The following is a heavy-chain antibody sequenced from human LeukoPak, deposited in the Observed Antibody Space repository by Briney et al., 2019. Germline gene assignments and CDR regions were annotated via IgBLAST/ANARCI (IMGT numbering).Heavy chain of an antibody. CDR1: GFTFDDYG. Sequence: GRSLRLSCAASGFTFDDYGMHWVRQAPGKGLEWVSGISWNSGKIGYADSVKGRFTISRDNAKNSLYLQMDSLRGEDTAFYYCARDTRPYDYTHRDVGGKGPPATVSS. CDR3: ARDTRPYDYTHRDV. J-gene: IGHJ6*03. CDR2: ISWNSGKI. D-gene: IGHD5-12*01. V-gene: IGHV3-9*01.